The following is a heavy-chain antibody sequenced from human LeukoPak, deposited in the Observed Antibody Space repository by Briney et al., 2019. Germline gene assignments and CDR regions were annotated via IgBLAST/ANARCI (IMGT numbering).Heavy chain of an antibody. Sequence: ASVKVSCKASGYTFTSYAMNWVRQAPGQGLEWMGWINTNTGNPTYAQGFTGRFVFSLDTSVSTAYLQISSLKAEDTAVYYCARRYSSSWHAPLDYWGQGTLVTVSS. CDR1: GYTFTSYA. D-gene: IGHD6-13*01. V-gene: IGHV7-4-1*02. J-gene: IGHJ4*02. CDR2: INTNTGNP. CDR3: ARRYSSSWHAPLDY.